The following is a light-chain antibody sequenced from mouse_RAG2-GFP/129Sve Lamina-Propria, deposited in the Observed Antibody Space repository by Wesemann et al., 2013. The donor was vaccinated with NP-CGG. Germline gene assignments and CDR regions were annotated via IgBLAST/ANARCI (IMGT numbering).Light chain of an antibody. CDR2: SAS. V-gene: IGKV6-13*01. J-gene: IGKJ1*01. CDR1: QNVGTA. Sequence: DIVMTQSQKFMSTTVGDRVSITCKASQNVGTAVAWYQQKPGQSPKILIYSASNRYSGVPDRFTGSGSGLDSPLTISNVQSEDLAEYFCQQYNSYRTFGGGTKLEIK. CDR3: QQYNSYRT.